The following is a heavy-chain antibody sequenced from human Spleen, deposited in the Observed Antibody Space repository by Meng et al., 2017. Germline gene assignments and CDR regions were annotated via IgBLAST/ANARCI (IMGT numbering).Heavy chain of an antibody. D-gene: IGHD4-11*01. Sequence: QVQLQQGGAGLLKPSETRSLTCVVSGGSFSDYYWSWIRQPPGKGLEWIGEINHSGSTNYNPSLESRATISVDTSQNNLSLKLSSVTAADSAVYYCARSPTTMAHDFDYWGQGTLVTVSS. J-gene: IGHJ4*02. CDR3: ARSPTTMAHDFDY. CDR2: INHSGST. V-gene: IGHV4-34*01. CDR1: GGSFSDYY.